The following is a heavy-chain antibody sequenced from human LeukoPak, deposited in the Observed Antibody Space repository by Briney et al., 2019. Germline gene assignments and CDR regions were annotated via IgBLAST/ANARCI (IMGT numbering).Heavy chain of an antibody. V-gene: IGHV3-23*01. CDR2: ISGSGGST. J-gene: IGHJ3*02. D-gene: IGHD2-2*02. CDR3: AKDQSHTYCSSTSCYMEEAFDI. Sequence: GGSLRLSCAASGFTFSSYAMSWVRQAPGKGPEWVSAISGSGGSTYYADSVKGRFTISRDNSKNTLYLQMNSLRAEDTAVYYCAKDQSHTYCSSTSCYMEEAFDIWGQGTMVTVSS. CDR1: GFTFSSYA.